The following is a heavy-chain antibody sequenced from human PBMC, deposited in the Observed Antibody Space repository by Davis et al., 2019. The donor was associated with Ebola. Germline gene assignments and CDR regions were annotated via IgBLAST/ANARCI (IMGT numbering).Heavy chain of an antibody. J-gene: IGHJ6*02. D-gene: IGHD5-12*01. CDR3: ARDPSRYSGYGYYYYYGMDV. CDR1: GGTFSSYA. V-gene: IGHV1-69*13. Sequence: SVKVSCKASGGTFSSYAISWVRQAPGQGLEWMGGIIPIFGTANYAQKFQGRVTITADESTSTAYMELSSLRSEDTAVYYCARDPSRYSGYGYYYYYGMDVWGQGSTVTVAS. CDR2: IIPIFGTA.